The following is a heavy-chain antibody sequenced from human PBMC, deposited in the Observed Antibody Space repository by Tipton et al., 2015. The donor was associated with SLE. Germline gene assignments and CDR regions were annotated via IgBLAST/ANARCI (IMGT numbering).Heavy chain of an antibody. CDR2: ISPYNGDT. J-gene: IGHJ5*02. CDR3: AREGIVVVPAGGANWFDP. V-gene: IGHV1-18*01. Sequence: QLVQSGAEVKKPGASVKVSCKASDYTFLNYGISWVRQAPGQGLEWMGWISPYNGDTNYAQKVQGRVTVTTDTSTSTAYMELRSLKSDDTAVYYCAREGIVVVPAGGANWFDPWGQGTLVTVSS. CDR1: DYTFLNYG. D-gene: IGHD2-2*01.